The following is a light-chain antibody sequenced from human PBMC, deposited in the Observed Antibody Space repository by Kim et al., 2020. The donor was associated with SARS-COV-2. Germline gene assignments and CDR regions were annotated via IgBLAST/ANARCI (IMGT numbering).Light chain of an antibody. J-gene: IGLJ1*01. CDR3: QAWDSSINYV. CDR2: QDS. Sequence: SYELTQPLSVSVSPGQTASITCSGDKLGDKYACWYQQKPGQSPVLVIYQDSKRPSGIPERFSGSNSGNTATLTISGTQAMDEADYYCQAWDSSINYVFGT. V-gene: IGLV3-1*01. CDR1: KLGDKY.